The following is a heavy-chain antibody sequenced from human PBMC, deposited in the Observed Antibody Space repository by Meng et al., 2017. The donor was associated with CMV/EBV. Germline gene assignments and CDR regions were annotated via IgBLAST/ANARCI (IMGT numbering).Heavy chain of an antibody. D-gene: IGHD1-26*01. V-gene: IGHV3-15*01. Sequence: GGSLRLSCAASGFTFSNAWMSWVRQAPGKGLEWVGRIKSKTDGGTTDYAAPVKGRFTISRDESKNTLYLQMNSLKTEDTAVYYCTTDSIVGATVFDDWGQGTLVTVSS. CDR2: IKSKTDGGTT. J-gene: IGHJ4*02. CDR3: TTDSIVGATVFDD. CDR1: GFTFSNAW.